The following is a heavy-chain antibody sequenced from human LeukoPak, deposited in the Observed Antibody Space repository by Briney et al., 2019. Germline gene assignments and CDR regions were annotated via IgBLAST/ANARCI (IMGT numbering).Heavy chain of an antibody. CDR1: GGSISSYY. D-gene: IGHD3-10*01. J-gene: IGHJ4*02. CDR3: ARGHYYGSGSYFGYFDY. Sequence: PSETLSLTCTVSGGSISSYYWSWIRQPPGKGLDWIGYIYYSGSTNYNPSLKSRVTISVDTSKNQFSLKLSSVTAADTAVYYCARGHYYGSGSYFGYFDYWGQGTLVTVSS. CDR2: IYYSGST. V-gene: IGHV4-59*01.